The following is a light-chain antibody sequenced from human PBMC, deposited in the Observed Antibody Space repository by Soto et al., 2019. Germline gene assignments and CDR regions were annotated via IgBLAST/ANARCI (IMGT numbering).Light chain of an antibody. CDR3: QQYGSSPPT. CDR1: QSVSNNY. V-gene: IGKV3-20*01. J-gene: IGKJ1*01. Sequence: EIVLTQSQGTLSLSPGEGATLSCRASQSVSNNYLAWYQRKPGQAPRLLIYGASYRATDIPGRFSGSGSGTDFTLTITRLEPEDFAVYYCQQYGSSPPTFGQGTKVEIK. CDR2: GAS.